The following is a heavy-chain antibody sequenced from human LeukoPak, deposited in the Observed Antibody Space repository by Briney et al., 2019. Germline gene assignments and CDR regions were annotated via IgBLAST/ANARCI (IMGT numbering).Heavy chain of an antibody. V-gene: IGHV3-11*04. CDR3: ARVDKTGTGSGFDS. CDR1: VFTFSDYY. D-gene: IGHD1-1*01. J-gene: IGHJ4*02. Sequence: GGSLRLSCAASVFTFSDYYMSWVREAPGGGLEWVSSIIGSLITIYYAGSVKGGFTIPRDNARNSLYLHMNSLRAADTAVYYCARVDKTGTGSGFDSWGQGTLVTVSS. CDR2: IIGSLITI.